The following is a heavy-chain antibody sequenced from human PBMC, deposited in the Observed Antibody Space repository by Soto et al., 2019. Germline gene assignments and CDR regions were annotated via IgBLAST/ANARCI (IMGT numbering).Heavy chain of an antibody. J-gene: IGHJ4*02. Sequence: EVQLVESGGGLVQPGGSLRLSCAASGFTFSSYSVNWVRQAPGKGLEWVSYISSSGSTIYYADSVKGRFTVSRDNAKNSLYLQMNSLRAEDTAVYYCARGLPTGDLGYWGQGTLVTVSS. V-gene: IGHV3-48*01. D-gene: IGHD7-27*01. CDR3: ARGLPTGDLGY. CDR2: ISSSGSTI. CDR1: GFTFSSYS.